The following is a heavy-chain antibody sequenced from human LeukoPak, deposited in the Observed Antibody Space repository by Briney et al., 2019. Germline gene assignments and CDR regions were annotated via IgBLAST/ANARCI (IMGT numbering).Heavy chain of an antibody. J-gene: IGHJ3*02. D-gene: IGHD2-15*01. V-gene: IGHV3-21*01. CDR2: ISSSSSYI. Sequence: GSLRLSCAASGFTFDDYAMHWVRQAPGKGLEWVSSISSSSSYIYYADSVKGRFTISRDNAKNSLYLQMNSLRAEDTAVYYCARDAATVLDAFDIWGQGTMVTVSS. CDR3: ARDAATVLDAFDI. CDR1: GFTFDDYA.